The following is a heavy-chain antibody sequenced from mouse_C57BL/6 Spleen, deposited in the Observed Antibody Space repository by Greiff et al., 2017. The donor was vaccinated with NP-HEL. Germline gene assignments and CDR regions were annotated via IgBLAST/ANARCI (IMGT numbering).Heavy chain of an antibody. CDR2: IYPRSGNT. J-gene: IGHJ2*01. Sequence: QVQLKQSGAELARPGASVKLSCKASGYTFTSYGISWVKQRTGQGLEWIGEIYPRSGNTYYNEKFKGKATLTADKSSSTAYMELRSLTSEDSAVYFCARRGGYYGYDEGGVGFDYWGQGTTLTVSS. V-gene: IGHV1-81*01. D-gene: IGHD2-2*01. CDR3: ARRGGYYGYDEGGVGFDY. CDR1: GYTFTSYG.